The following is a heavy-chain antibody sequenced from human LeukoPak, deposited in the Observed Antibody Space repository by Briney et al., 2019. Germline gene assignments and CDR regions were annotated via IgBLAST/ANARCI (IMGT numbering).Heavy chain of an antibody. D-gene: IGHD3-9*01. CDR3: ARLDYDILTGYYLGGGPIDY. Sequence: GESLKISCKGSGYSFTSYWIGWVRQMPGKGLEWMGIIYPGDSDTRYSPSFQGQVTISADKSISTAYLQWSSLKASDTAMYYCARLDYDILTGYYLGGGPIDYWGQGTLVTVSS. V-gene: IGHV5-51*01. CDR2: IYPGDSDT. J-gene: IGHJ4*02. CDR1: GYSFTSYW.